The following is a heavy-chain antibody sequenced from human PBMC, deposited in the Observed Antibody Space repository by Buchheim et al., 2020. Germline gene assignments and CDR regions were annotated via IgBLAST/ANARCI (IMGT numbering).Heavy chain of an antibody. CDR1: GFTFRKYT. D-gene: IGHD1-1*01. J-gene: IGHJ4*02. CDR3: TTSICDF. Sequence: EVQLVESGGGLVKPGGSLRLSCVTSGFTFRKYTMNWVRQAPGKGLEWVSSISTGSTYIYYTDSVKGRFTISSDNANNSLYLQMDSLRPADTAVYYCTTSICDFWGQGTL. CDR2: ISTGSTYI. V-gene: IGHV3-21*01.